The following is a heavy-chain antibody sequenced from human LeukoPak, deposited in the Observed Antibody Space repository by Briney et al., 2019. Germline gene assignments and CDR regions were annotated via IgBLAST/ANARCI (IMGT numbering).Heavy chain of an antibody. CDR3: ARHVIDYSSGWFDY. CDR2: IYATGST. Sequence: SSETLSLTCTVSGGSISSYYWSWIRQPPGKGLEWIGYIYATGSTNYNPSLKSRVTISVDTSKNQFSLQLSSVTAADTAVYYCARHVIDYSSGWFDYWGQGTLVTVSS. V-gene: IGHV4-4*09. CDR1: GGSISSYY. J-gene: IGHJ4*02. D-gene: IGHD6-19*01.